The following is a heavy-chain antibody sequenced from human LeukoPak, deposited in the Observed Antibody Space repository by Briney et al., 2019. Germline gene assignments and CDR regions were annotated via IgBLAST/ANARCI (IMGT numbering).Heavy chain of an antibody. CDR2: IYYSGST. D-gene: IGHD3-22*01. J-gene: IGHJ4*02. Sequence: SETLSLTCTVSGGSMSSTSYFWGCIRQPPGKRLEWIGNIYYSGSTYYNPSLRSRVTISVDTSKNQFSLKLSSVTAADTAVYYCARGGYYYDSSALDYWGQGTLVTVSS. CDR1: GGSMSSTSYF. V-gene: IGHV4-39*07. CDR3: ARGGYYYDSSALDY.